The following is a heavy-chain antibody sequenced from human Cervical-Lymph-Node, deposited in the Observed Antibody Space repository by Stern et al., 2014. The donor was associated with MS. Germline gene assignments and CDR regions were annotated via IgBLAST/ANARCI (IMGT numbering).Heavy chain of an antibody. CDR2: IFPGYGTP. V-gene: IGHV1-69*01. Sequence: VQLVESGAEVTKPGSSVKVSCKASGGTFSKFPSSWVRQAPGQGLELMGGIFPGYGTPTYAQEFRGRVTIPADVSTSTVYMELSSLRSDDTAVYYCALSSETSDRWYSLGYDLWGQGTLVTVSS. CDR3: ALSSETSDRWYSLGYDL. D-gene: IGHD6-13*01. CDR1: GGTFSKFP. J-gene: IGHJ5*02.